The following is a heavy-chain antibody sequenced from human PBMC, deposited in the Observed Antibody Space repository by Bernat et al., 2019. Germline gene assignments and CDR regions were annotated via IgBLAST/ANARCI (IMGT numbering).Heavy chain of an antibody. CDR1: GFTFSDSY. V-gene: IGHV3-11*01. CDR2: ISGSGSNM. D-gene: IGHD3-10*01. Sequence: QVQPVESGGGLVKPGGSLRLSCAASGFTFSDSYMSWTRQAPGKGPEWLSYISGSGSNMFYADSVKGRFTVSRDNAKNTLYLQMNSLEAEDTAVYYCARGGYYGNFDYWGQGTLVTVSS. CDR3: ARGGYYGNFDY. J-gene: IGHJ4*02.